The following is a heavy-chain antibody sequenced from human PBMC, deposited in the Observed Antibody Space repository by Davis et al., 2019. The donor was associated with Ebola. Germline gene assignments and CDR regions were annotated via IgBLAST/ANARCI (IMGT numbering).Heavy chain of an antibody. V-gene: IGHV1-3*01. CDR3: ARDLGSNGSYFDY. Sequence: ASVKVSCKASGYTFTSYAMHWVRQAPGQRLEWMGWINAGNGNTKYSQKFQGRVTITRDTSASTAYMELSSLRSEDTAVYYCARDLGSNGSYFDYWGQGTLVTVSS. J-gene: IGHJ4*02. D-gene: IGHD3-16*01. CDR1: GYTFTSYA. CDR2: INAGNGNT.